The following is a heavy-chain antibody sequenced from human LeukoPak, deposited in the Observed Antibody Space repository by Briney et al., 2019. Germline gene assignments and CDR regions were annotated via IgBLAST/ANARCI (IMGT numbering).Heavy chain of an antibody. CDR1: GFTFRNYA. V-gene: IGHV3-23*01. CDR3: AKDRPNGMDV. J-gene: IGHJ6*02. Sequence: EGSLRLSCAASGFTFRNYAISWVRQAPGKGLEWVSAIDGNGGSIYYADSVRGLFTISRDNSKNTLYPQMNSLRAEDTAVYYCAKDRPNGMDVWGQGTTVTVSS. CDR2: IDGNGGSI.